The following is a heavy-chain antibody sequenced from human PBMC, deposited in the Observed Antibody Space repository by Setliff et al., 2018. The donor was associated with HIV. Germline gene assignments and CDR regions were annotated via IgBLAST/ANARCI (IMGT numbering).Heavy chain of an antibody. CDR3: AKYRGWPRDFDY. CDR1: GFTFSAYA. D-gene: IGHD6-19*01. CDR2: ILYDGSKK. V-gene: IGHV3-30*18. J-gene: IGHJ4*02. Sequence: PGGSLRLSCEASGFTFSAYAMYWVRQAPGKGLEWVAAILYDGSKKFYTDSAKGRFTISRDNSKNTLYLQMNSLRAEDTAVYYCAKYRGWPRDFDYWGQGTLVTVSS.